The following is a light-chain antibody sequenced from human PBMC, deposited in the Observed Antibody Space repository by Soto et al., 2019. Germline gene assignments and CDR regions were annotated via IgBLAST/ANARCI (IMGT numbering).Light chain of an antibody. CDR2: ANS. J-gene: IGLJ1*01. V-gene: IGLV1-40*01. CDR3: QSYDNSLGGFYV. CDR1: SSNIGAGYD. Sequence: QSALTQPPSVSGAPVQRVTISCTGSSSNIGAGYDVHWYQQLPGRAPKLLIYANSNRPSGVPERFSGSRSGTSAPLAITGLQAEDEADYSCQSYDNSLGGFYVFGTGTKVTVL.